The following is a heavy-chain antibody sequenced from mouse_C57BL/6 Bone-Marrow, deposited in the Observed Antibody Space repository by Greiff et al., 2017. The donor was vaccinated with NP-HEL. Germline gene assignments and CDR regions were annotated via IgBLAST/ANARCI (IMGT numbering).Heavy chain of an antibody. V-gene: IGHV15-2*01. Sequence: QVQLQQSGSELRSPGSSVKLSCKDFDSEVFPIAYMSWVRQKPGHGFEWIGGILPSIGRTIYGEKFEDKATLDADTLSNTAYLELNSLTSEDSAIYYCARRGITTVVGYFDVWGTGTTVTVSS. D-gene: IGHD1-1*01. CDR1: DSEVFPIAY. CDR3: ARRGITTVVGYFDV. J-gene: IGHJ1*03. CDR2: ILPSIGRT.